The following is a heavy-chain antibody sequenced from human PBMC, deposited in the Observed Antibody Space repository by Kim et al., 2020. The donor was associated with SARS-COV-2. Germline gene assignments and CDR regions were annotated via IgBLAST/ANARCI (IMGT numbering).Heavy chain of an antibody. CDR3: ARDAEDFWSGYYSWFDP. Sequence: GGSLRLSCAASGFTFSSYEMNWVRQAPGKGLEWVSYISSSGSTIYYADSVKGRFTISRDNAKNSLYLQMNSLRAEDTAVYYCARDAEDFWSGYYSWFDPWGQGTLVTVSS. J-gene: IGHJ5*02. V-gene: IGHV3-48*03. D-gene: IGHD3-3*01. CDR1: GFTFSSYE. CDR2: ISSSGSTI.